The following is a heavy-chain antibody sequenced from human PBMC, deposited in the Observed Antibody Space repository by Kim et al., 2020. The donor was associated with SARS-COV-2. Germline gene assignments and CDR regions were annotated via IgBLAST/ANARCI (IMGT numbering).Heavy chain of an antibody. CDR1: GFSLSTSGMC. V-gene: IGHV2-70*01. Sequence: SGPTLVNPTQTLTLTCTFSGFSLSTSGMCVSWIRQPPGKALEWLALIDWDDDKYYSTSLKTRLTISKDTSKNQVVLTMTNMDPVDTATYYCARCYYYDSSGYYGGAFDIWGQGTMVTVSS. CDR2: IDWDDDK. D-gene: IGHD3-22*01. J-gene: IGHJ3*02. CDR3: ARCYYYDSSGYYGGAFDI.